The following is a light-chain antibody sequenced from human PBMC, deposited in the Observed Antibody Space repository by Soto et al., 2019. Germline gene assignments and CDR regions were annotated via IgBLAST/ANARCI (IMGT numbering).Light chain of an antibody. CDR1: SSDVGGYNY. V-gene: IGLV2-8*01. Sequence: QSALTQPPSASGSPGQSVTISCTGTSSDVGGYNYVSWYQQHPGNAPKLMISEVSKRPSGVPDRFSGSKSGNTASLTVSGLQAEDEAAYYCSSFAGNNNLVFGGGTKLTVL. CDR3: SSFAGNNNLV. CDR2: EVS. J-gene: IGLJ2*01.